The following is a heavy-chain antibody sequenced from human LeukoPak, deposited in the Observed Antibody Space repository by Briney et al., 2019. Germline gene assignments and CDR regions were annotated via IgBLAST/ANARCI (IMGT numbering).Heavy chain of an antibody. V-gene: IGHV3-53*01. CDR2: IYSGGSS. CDR3: ARDSPRGAFDI. Sequence: GGSLRLSCAASGFTVSSNYMSWVRQAPGKGLEWVSVIYSGGSSYYADSVKGRFTISRDNSKNTLYLQMNSLRAEDTAVYYCARDSPRGAFDIWGQGTMVTVSS. CDR1: GFTVSSNY. J-gene: IGHJ3*02.